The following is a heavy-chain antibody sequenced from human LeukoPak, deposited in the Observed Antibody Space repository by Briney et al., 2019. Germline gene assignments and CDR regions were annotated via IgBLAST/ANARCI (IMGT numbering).Heavy chain of an antibody. J-gene: IGHJ4*02. CDR1: GFTFTHYY. D-gene: IGHD3-10*01. V-gene: IGHV1-46*01. CDR3: ARDPGGNYFGPGTYFAY. CDR2: IDGETGNT. Sequence: ASVKVSCKASGFTFTHYYIHWGRQARGQGLEWMGRIDGETGNTRYAQNFQGRVTMTRDTSTSTVYMELSSLRFEDTADYYCARDPGGNYFGPGTYFAYWGQGTLLTVSS.